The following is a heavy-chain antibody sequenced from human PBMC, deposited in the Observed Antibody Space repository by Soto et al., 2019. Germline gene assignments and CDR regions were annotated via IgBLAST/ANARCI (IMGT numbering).Heavy chain of an antibody. Sequence: EVQMLESGGDLVQPGGSLRLSCAASGFIFTKSAMAWVRQAPGKGLEWLSGISGTAGRTYYADSVKGRFTISRDTSKNTVYLEMKSLRAEDTAIYYCAGRTVASSWTLDIWGQGTVVTVSS. J-gene: IGHJ3*02. CDR1: GFIFTKSA. V-gene: IGHV3-23*01. CDR2: ISGTAGRT. D-gene: IGHD6-19*01. CDR3: AGRTVASSWTLDI.